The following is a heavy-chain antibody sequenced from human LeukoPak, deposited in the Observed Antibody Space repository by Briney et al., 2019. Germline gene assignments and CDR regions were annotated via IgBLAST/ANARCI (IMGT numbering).Heavy chain of an antibody. V-gene: IGHV4-4*07. Sequence: PSETLSLTCTVSGGSISSYYWSWIRQPAGKGLEWIGRIYTSGSTNYNPSLKSRVTMSVDTSKNQFSLKLSSVTAADTAVYYCARTYYYGSGSYSRPYYFDYWAREPRSPSPQ. D-gene: IGHD3-10*01. CDR1: GGSISSYY. CDR2: IYTSGST. J-gene: IGHJ4*02. CDR3: ARTYYYGSGSYSRPYYFDY.